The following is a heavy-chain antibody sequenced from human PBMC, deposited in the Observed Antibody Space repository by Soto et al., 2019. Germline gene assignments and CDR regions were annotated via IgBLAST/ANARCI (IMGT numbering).Heavy chain of an antibody. J-gene: IGHJ3*01. D-gene: IGHD3-16*02. CDR1: GYSFTSYW. CDR3: ARLSLMITFGGVIDIPALGAFDV. V-gene: IGHV5-51*01. CDR2: IYPGDSDT. Sequence: GESLKISCKGSGYSFTSYWIDWVRQMPGKGLEWMGIIYPGDSDTRYSPSFQGQVTISADKSISTAYLQWSSLKASDTAMYYCARLSLMITFGGVIDIPALGAFDVWGQGTMVTVSS.